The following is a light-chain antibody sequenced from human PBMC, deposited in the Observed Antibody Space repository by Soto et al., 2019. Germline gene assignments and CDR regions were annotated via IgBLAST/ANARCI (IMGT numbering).Light chain of an antibody. J-gene: IGLJ2*01. CDR1: SSDVGGYNF. V-gene: IGLV2-8*01. Sequence: QSVLTQSPSASGSPGQSVTISCTGTSSDVGGYNFVSWYQQHPGKAPKLMIYEVTKRLSGVPDRFSGSKSGNTASLTVSGLQAEDEADYYCSSYAGSNHVLFGGGTKLTVL. CDR2: EVT. CDR3: SSYAGSNHVL.